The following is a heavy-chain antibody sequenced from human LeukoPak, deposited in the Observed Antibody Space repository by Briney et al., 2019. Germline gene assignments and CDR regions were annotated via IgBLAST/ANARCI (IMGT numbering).Heavy chain of an antibody. Sequence: WASVKVSCKASGGTFSSYAISWVRQAPGQGLEWMGRIIPILGIANYAQKFQGRVTITADKSTSTAYMELSSLRSEDTAVYYCARRMATKLGALGAFDIWGQGTMVTVSS. V-gene: IGHV1-69*04. CDR2: IIPILGIA. D-gene: IGHD5-24*01. J-gene: IGHJ3*02. CDR1: GGTFSSYA. CDR3: ARRMATKLGALGAFDI.